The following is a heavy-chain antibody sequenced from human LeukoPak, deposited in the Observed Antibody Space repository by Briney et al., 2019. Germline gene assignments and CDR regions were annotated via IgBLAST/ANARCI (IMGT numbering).Heavy chain of an antibody. CDR1: GGSISSYY. D-gene: IGHD2-2*01. J-gene: IGHJ6*03. CDR3: ARERVVEYCSSTSCYDYYYYMDV. Sequence: SETLSLTCTVSGGSISSYYWSWIRQPAGKGLEWIGRIYTSGSTNYNPSLKSRVTMSVDTSKNQFSLKLSSVTAADTAVYYCARERVVEYCSSTSCYDYYYYMDVWDKGTTVTISS. V-gene: IGHV4-4*07. CDR2: IYTSGST.